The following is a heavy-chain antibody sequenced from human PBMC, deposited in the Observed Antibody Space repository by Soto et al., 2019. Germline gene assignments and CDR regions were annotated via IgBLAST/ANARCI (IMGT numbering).Heavy chain of an antibody. CDR2: ISPSASDT. Sequence: SLRLSCAASGFTFSNAWMNWVRQPPGKGLEWVSAISPSASDTLYADSVKGRFTISRDNSQNTLFLQMTSLRADDTAVYYCAKGGYTFAYEWGQGALVTVSS. CDR1: GFTFSNAW. D-gene: IGHD5-18*01. V-gene: IGHV3-23*01. CDR3: AKGGYTFAYE. J-gene: IGHJ4*02.